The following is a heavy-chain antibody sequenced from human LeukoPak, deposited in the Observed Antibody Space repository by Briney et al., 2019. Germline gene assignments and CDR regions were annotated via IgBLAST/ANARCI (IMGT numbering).Heavy chain of an antibody. D-gene: IGHD2-21*01. V-gene: IGHV3-7*01. CDR2: IKQDGSEK. CDR3: ARSIDIDY. CDR1: GFTFSSHW. J-gene: IGHJ4*02. Sequence: GGSLRLSCAASGFTFSSHWMSWVRQAPGKGLEWVANIKQDGSEKYYVDSVKGRFTISRDNAKNSLYLQMNSLRAEDTAVYYCARSIDIDYWGQGTLVTVSS.